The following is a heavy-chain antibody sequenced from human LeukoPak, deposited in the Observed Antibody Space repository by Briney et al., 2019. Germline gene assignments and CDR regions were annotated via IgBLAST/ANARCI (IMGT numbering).Heavy chain of an antibody. V-gene: IGHV1-46*01. CDR3: ARERYCSGGSCYSYYYYGMDV. CDR1: GYTFTSYG. CDR2: INPSGGST. D-gene: IGHD2-15*01. J-gene: IGHJ6*02. Sequence: ASVKVSCKASGYTFTSYGISWVRQAPGQGLEWMGIINPSGGSTSYALKFQGRVTMTRDTSTSTVYMELSSLRSEDTAVYYCARERYCSGGSCYSYYYYGMDVWGQGTTVTVSS.